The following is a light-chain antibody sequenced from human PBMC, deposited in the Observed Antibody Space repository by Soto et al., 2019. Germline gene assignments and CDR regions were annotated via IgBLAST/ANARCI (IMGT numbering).Light chain of an antibody. CDR1: QSISTN. V-gene: IGKV3-15*01. Sequence: EMMMTQSPATLSGSPGERVTLSCTASQSISTNLAWYQQKPGQAPRLLIYGASTRATGIPARFSGSGSGTEFTLTLSRLKSEDFAGYYCQQYHNWPPQYTFGQGTKVQIK. J-gene: IGKJ2*01. CDR2: GAS. CDR3: QQYHNWPPQYT.